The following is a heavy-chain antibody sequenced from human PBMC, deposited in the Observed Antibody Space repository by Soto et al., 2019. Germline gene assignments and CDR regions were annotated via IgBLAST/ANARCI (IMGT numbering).Heavy chain of an antibody. J-gene: IGHJ4*02. CDR2: MSGSGGTI. CDR1: GFTFSNYA. Sequence: EVQLFESGGGLVQPGGSLRGSCVASGFTFSNYAMSWVRQAAGKGLEWVSGMSGSGGTIYYADSVKGRFTISRDNSKNSLLLQMTSLRAEDTALNYCAKDREWLRFSCLDYRAQGTLVTVSS. CDR3: AKDREWLRFSCLDY. D-gene: IGHD5-12*01. V-gene: IGHV3-23*01.